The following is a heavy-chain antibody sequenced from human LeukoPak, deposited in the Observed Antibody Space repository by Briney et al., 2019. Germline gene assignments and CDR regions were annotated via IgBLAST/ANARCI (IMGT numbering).Heavy chain of an antibody. V-gene: IGHV3-66*01. CDR3: VRGALASCGGGRCHGIFDN. D-gene: IGHD2-21*01. CDR2: IYSGGSA. CDR1: GFSVRGNY. J-gene: IGHJ4*02. Sequence: SGGSLRLSCAVSGFSVRGNYLSWVRQAPGKGLVWVSVIYSGGSADYADSVKGRFTISRDNSKNTMYLQMNSLRAEDTAVYYCVRGALASCGGGRCHGIFDNWGQGILVTVSS.